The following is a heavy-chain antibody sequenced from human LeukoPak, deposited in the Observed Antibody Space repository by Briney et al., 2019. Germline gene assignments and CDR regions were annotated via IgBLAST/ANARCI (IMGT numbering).Heavy chain of an antibody. J-gene: IGHJ4*02. Sequence: PSETLSLTCTVSGGSISSGGYYWSWIRQHPGKGLEWIGYIYYSGSTYYNPSLKSRVTISVDTSKNQFSLKLSSVTAADTAVYCCARDYGDYFDYWGQGTLVTVSS. V-gene: IGHV4-31*03. D-gene: IGHD4-17*01. CDR2: IYYSGST. CDR1: GGSISSGGYY. CDR3: ARDYGDYFDY.